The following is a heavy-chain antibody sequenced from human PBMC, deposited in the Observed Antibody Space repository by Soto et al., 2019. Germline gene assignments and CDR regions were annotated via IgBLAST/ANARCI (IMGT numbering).Heavy chain of an antibody. D-gene: IGHD3-10*01. Sequence: SETLSLTCTVSGGSISSSSYYWGWIRHPPGKGLEWIGYIFYSGSTNYNPSLESRVTISVDMSKNQFSLKLGSVTAADTAVYYCARITGSGPNAFDIWGQGTMVTVSS. CDR1: GGSISSSSYY. CDR2: IFYSGST. J-gene: IGHJ3*02. CDR3: ARITGSGPNAFDI. V-gene: IGHV4-61*05.